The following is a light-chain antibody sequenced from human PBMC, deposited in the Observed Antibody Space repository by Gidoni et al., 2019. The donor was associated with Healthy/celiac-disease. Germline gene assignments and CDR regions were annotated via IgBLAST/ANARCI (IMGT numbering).Light chain of an antibody. CDR3: QQRSNWLPKT. CDR1: QSVSSY. CDR2: DAS. Sequence: EIVLTQSPATLSLSPGERATLSCRASQSVSSYLAWYQQKPGQAPRLLIYDASNSATGIPARFSGSGSGTDFTLTISSLEPEDFAVYYCQQRSNWLPKTFXGXTKVEIK. V-gene: IGKV3-11*01. J-gene: IGKJ4*01.